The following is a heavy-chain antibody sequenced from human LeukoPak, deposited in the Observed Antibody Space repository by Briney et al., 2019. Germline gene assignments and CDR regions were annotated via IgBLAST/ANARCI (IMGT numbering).Heavy chain of an antibody. D-gene: IGHD4-17*01. CDR2: IRHSGST. J-gene: IGHJ4*02. CDR1: GYSISSGYY. V-gene: IGHV4-38-2*02. CDR3: ARWDGDEATFDY. Sequence: SETLSLTCTVSGYSISSGYYWGWIRQPPGKGLEWIGTIRHSGSTNYNPSLKSRVTISVDTSKNQFSLKLSSVTAADTAVYYCARWDGDEATFDYWGQGTLVTVSS.